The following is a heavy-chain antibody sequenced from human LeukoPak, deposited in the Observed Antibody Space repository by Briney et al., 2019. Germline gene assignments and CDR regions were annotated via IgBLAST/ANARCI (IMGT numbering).Heavy chain of an antibody. CDR1: GFTFSDYW. D-gene: IGHD6-13*01. J-gene: IGHJ4*02. V-gene: IGHV3-7*01. Sequence: PGGSLRLSCAASGFTFSDYWMIWVRQAPGKGLEWVANIKHDGSEKYYVDSVKGRFTISRDNAKNSVYLQMNSLRAEDTAVYYCTNSGWSDWGQGTLVTVSS. CDR2: IKHDGSEK. CDR3: TNSGWSD.